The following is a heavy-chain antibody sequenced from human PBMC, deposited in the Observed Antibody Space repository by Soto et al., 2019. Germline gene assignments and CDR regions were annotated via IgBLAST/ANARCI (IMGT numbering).Heavy chain of an antibody. V-gene: IGHV3-73*01. Sequence: GGSLRLSCAASGFIFSYSVIHWVRQASGKGLEWVGRIRSKTKRYATAYAASMKGRFTISRDDSKNTASLHMNSLQTEDTAMYFCTSQSSTWSFDSWGQGTLVTVSS. D-gene: IGHD6-13*01. J-gene: IGHJ4*02. CDR3: TSQSSTWSFDS. CDR2: IRSKTKRYAT. CDR1: GFIFSYSV.